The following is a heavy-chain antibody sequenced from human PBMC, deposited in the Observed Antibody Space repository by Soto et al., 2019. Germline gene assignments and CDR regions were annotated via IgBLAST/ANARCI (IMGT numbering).Heavy chain of an antibody. CDR1: GFIFDDYA. D-gene: IGHD6-6*01. V-gene: IGHV3-9*01. CDR2: INWNSGRI. J-gene: IGHJ4*02. CDR3: AKDRSYSNSYLFDN. Sequence: EVQLVESGGGLVQPGRSLRLSCAASGFIFDDYAMYWVRQAPGKGLEWVSGINWNSGRIGYADSVKGRFTISRDNAKNFLYLEMNSLRAEDTALYYCAKDRSYSNSYLFDNWGQGTLVTVSS.